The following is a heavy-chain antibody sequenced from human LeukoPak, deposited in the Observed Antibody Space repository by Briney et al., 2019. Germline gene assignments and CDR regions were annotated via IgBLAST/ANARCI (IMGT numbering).Heavy chain of an antibody. D-gene: IGHD2-15*01. Sequence: ASVKVSGKASGYTFTNYAIHWVRQAPGQRLEWMGWINAGNGNTKYSQKFQDRVTITRDTSASTAYMELSSLLSEDTATYYCARGAFLLGYCSGDSCYLNWFDPWGQGTLVTVSS. CDR1: GYTFTNYA. V-gene: IGHV1-3*01. J-gene: IGHJ5*02. CDR3: ARGAFLLGYCSGDSCYLNWFDP. CDR2: INAGNGNT.